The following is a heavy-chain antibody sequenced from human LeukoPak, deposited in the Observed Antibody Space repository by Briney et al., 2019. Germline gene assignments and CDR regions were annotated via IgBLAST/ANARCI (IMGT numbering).Heavy chain of an antibody. Sequence: SETLSLTCTVSGGSISSYCWSWIRQPPGKGLEWIGRIYTSGSTNYNPSLKSRVTISVDKSKNQFSLKLSSVTAADTAVYYCERLPWGVYYFDYWGQGTLVSVSS. V-gene: IGHV4-4*07. CDR1: GGSISSYC. CDR3: ERLPWGVYYFDY. D-gene: IGHD7-27*01. J-gene: IGHJ4*02. CDR2: IYTSGST.